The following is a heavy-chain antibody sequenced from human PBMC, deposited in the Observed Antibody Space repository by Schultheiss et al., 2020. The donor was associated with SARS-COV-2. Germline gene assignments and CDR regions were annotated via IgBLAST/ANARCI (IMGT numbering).Heavy chain of an antibody. CDR1: GSTFSTYW. J-gene: IGHJ4*02. Sequence: GGSLRLSCAASGSTFSTYWMGWVRQAPGKGLEWVSVIYSGGSTYYADSVKGRFTISRDNSKNTLYLQMNSLRAEDTAVYYCARPFSVMVAALWYFDYWGQGTLVTVSS. CDR2: IYSGGST. V-gene: IGHV3-66*01. D-gene: IGHD2-15*01. CDR3: ARPFSVMVAALWYFDY.